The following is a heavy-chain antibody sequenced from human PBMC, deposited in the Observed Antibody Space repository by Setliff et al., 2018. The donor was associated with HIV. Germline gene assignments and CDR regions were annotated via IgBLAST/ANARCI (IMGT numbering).Heavy chain of an antibody. CDR3: ARGHRTSDGLDM. V-gene: IGHV3-30*03. D-gene: IGHD2-2*01. Sequence: GSLRLSCAASGIIFSTNAMHWVRQVPGKGLEWVAVIAHDGNTQYYADSVKGRFTVSRDNSKDTLYLQMNSLRVEDTSIYFCARGHRTSDGLDMWGQGTMVTVSS. CDR2: IAHDGNTQ. J-gene: IGHJ3*02. CDR1: GIIFSTNA.